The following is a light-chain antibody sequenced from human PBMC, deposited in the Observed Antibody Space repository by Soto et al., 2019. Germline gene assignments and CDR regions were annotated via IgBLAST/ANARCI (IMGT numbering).Light chain of an antibody. J-gene: IGLJ2*01. CDR3: SSYTSSSILVV. Sequence: QSALTQPASVSGSPGQSITISCTGTISDVGGYNYVSWYQQHPGKAPKLMIYDVSTRPSGVSNRFSGSKSGNTASLTISGLQAEDEADYYCSSYTSSSILVVFGGGTQLTVL. CDR2: DVS. V-gene: IGLV2-14*01. CDR1: ISDVGGYNY.